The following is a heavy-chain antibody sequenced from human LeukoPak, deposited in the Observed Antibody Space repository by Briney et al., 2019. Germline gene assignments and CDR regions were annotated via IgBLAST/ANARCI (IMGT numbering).Heavy chain of an antibody. D-gene: IGHD5-18*01. CDR1: GGSISSGGYS. CDR2: IYHSGST. J-gene: IGHJ6*02. CDR3: AIYSYWRKRGMDV. Sequence: SQTLSLTCAVSGGSISSGGYSWSWIRQPPGKGLEWIGYIYHSGSTYYNPSLKSRVTISVDRSKNQFSLKLSSVTAADTAVYYCAIYSYWRKRGMDVWGQGTTVTVSS. V-gene: IGHV4-30-2*01.